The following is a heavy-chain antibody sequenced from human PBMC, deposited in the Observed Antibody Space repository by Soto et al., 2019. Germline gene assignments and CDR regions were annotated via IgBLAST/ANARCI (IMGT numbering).Heavy chain of an antibody. J-gene: IGHJ4*02. V-gene: IGHV3-48*03. CDR1: GFTFSSYE. D-gene: IGHD6-13*01. Sequence: GGSLRLSCAASGFTFSSYEMNWVRQAPGKGLEWVSYISSSGSTIYYADSVKGRFTISRDNAKNSLYLQMNSLRAEDTAVYYCAPTPKEYSSSWYYWGQGTLVTVSS. CDR3: APTPKEYSSSWYY. CDR2: ISSSGSTI.